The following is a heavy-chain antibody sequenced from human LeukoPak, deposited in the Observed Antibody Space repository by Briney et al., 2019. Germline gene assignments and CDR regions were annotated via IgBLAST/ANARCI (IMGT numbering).Heavy chain of an antibody. Sequence: PRASVKVSCKASGYTFTGYYMHWVRQAPGQGLEWMGWISAYNGNTNYAQKLQGRVTMTTDTSTSTAYMELRSLRSDDTAVYYCARDRMEVGDFWSPYFDYWGQGTLVTVSS. CDR1: GYTFTGYY. CDR2: ISAYNGNT. V-gene: IGHV1-18*04. J-gene: IGHJ4*02. CDR3: ARDRMEVGDFWSPYFDY. D-gene: IGHD3-3*01.